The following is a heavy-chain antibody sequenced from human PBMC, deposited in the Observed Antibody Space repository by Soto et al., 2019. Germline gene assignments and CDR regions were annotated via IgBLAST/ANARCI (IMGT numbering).Heavy chain of an antibody. CDR2: ISSSSSYI. V-gene: IGHV3-21*01. CDR1: GFTFSSYS. J-gene: IGHJ4*02. D-gene: IGHD3-10*01. Sequence: EVQLVESGGGLVKPGGSLRLSCAASGFTFSSYSMNWVRQAPGKGLEWVSSISSSSSYIYYADSVKGRFTISRDNAKNSLYLQMNSLRAEDTAVHYCAREVTMVRGAIDYWGQGTLVTVSS. CDR3: AREVTMVRGAIDY.